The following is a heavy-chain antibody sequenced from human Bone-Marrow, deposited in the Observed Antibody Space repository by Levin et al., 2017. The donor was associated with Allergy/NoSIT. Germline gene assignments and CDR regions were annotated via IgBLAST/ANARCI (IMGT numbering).Heavy chain of an antibody. Sequence: KTSGPTLVKPTQTLTLTCTFSGFSLTTRGVGVAWIRQPPGKALEWLALIYGDEDIRYNPSLKGRVTITKETSKMEVVLIMANTDPADTGTYFCAHSRDVAAVIGDEMYYDYWGQGTLVTVSS. D-gene: IGHD5-24*01. CDR2: IYGDEDI. V-gene: IGHV2-5*02. CDR3: AHSRDVAAVIGDEMYYDY. J-gene: IGHJ4*02. CDR1: GFSLTTRGVG.